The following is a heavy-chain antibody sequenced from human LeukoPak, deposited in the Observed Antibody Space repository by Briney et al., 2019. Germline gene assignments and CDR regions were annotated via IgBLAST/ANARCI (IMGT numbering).Heavy chain of an antibody. Sequence: GGXLRLSCSASGFTFEEHGMSWVRQAPGKGLEWVSGINWNGGSTVYGEFAKGRFTISRDNAKNSLYLQMNSLRVEDTALYYCAGGDSSGWYFDYWGQGILVTVSS. CDR2: INWNGGST. CDR3: AGGDSSGWYFDY. V-gene: IGHV3-20*04. J-gene: IGHJ4*02. CDR1: GFTFEEHG. D-gene: IGHD6-19*01.